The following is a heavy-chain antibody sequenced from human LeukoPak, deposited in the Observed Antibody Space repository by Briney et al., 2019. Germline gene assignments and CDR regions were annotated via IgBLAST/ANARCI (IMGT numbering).Heavy chain of an antibody. Sequence: GASVKVSCKASGYTFTSYDINWVRQATGRGLEWMGCMNPNSGNTGYAQKFQGRVTMTRNTSISTAYMELSSLRSEDTAVYYCARLYCSSTSCYGYGMDVWGQGTTVTVSS. CDR1: GYTFTSYD. CDR2: MNPNSGNT. V-gene: IGHV1-8*01. CDR3: ARLYCSSTSCYGYGMDV. D-gene: IGHD2-2*01. J-gene: IGHJ6*02.